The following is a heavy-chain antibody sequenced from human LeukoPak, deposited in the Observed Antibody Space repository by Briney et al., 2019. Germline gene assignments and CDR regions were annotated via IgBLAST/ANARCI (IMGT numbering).Heavy chain of an antibody. CDR1: GFTFSEYT. J-gene: IGHJ3*02. V-gene: IGHV3-30*04. D-gene: IGHD1-1*01. CDR3: ARDRNAVGLIFDI. CDR2: ASHDTSYE. Sequence: GGSLRLSCVADGFTFSEYTLHWVRQAPGKGLDWVAVASHDTSYEGYADSVKDRFSISRDNSRSALFLQLNSLRPDDTGVYYCARDRNAVGLIFDIWGQGTTVIVSS.